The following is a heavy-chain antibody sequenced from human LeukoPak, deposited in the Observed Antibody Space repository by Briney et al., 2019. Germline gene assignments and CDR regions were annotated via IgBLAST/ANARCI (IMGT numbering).Heavy chain of an antibody. CDR3: ARGGSTGYWHYYYMDV. CDR1: GFTFSSYG. V-gene: IGHV3-23*01. Sequence: GGSLRLSCAASGFTFSSYGMSWVRQAPGKGLEWVSAISGSGGSTYYADSVKGRFTISRDNAKNTLNLQMNSLRAEDTAVYYCARGGSTGYWHYYYMDVWGKGTTVTVSS. D-gene: IGHD3-9*01. J-gene: IGHJ6*03. CDR2: ISGSGGST.